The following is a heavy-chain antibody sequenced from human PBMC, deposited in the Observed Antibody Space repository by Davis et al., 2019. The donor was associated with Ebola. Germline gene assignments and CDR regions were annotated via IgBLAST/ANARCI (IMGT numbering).Heavy chain of an antibody. D-gene: IGHD1-20*01. J-gene: IGHJ6*04. V-gene: IGHV1-46*01. Sequence: ASVKVSCKASGYTFTSYYMYWVRQAPGQGLEWMGIINPSGGSTTYAQKFQGRVTMTRDTSTSTVYMELSSLRSEDTAVYYCARKGYNWNYSYYYGMDVWGKGTTVTVSS. CDR3: ARKGYNWNYSYYYGMDV. CDR1: GYTFTSYY. CDR2: INPSGGST.